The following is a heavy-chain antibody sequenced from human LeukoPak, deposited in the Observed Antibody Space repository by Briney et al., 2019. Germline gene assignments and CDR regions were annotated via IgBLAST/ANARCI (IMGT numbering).Heavy chain of an antibody. D-gene: IGHD2-2*01. V-gene: IGHV3-21*01. CDR3: ARDPVVVVPAAHFDY. CDR2: ISSSSSYI. Sequence: GGSLRLSCAASGITFSSYSMNWVRQAPGKGLEWVSSISSSSSYIYYADSVKGRFTISRDNAKNSLYLQMNSLRAEDTAVYYCARDPVVVVPAAHFDYWGQGTLVTVSS. J-gene: IGHJ4*02. CDR1: GITFSSYS.